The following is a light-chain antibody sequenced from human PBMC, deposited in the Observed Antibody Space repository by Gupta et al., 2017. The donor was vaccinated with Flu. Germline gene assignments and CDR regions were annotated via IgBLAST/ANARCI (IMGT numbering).Light chain of an antibody. V-gene: IGKV2-28*01. CDR3: MQALQTPPT. CDR2: LGS. Sequence: DIVMTQSPLSLPVTPGETATISCRSSQSLLHSNGYNYLDWYLQKPGQAPQLLIYLGSNWASGVPDRFSGSGSGTDFTLNISRVEAEDVGIYYCMQALQTPPTFGQGTKVEIK. CDR1: QSLLHSNGYNY. J-gene: IGKJ1*01.